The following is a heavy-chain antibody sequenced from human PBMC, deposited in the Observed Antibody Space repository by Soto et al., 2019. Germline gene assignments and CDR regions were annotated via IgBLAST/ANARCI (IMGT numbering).Heavy chain of an antibody. Sequence: SETLSLTCTVSGASINDYYWSWIRQPPGKGLEWIGIVYYSGSTTYNPSLKSRVTISVDTSKNQFSLKLSSVTAADTAVYYCTRHGHYDSSGYSFDYWGQGTLVTVSS. J-gene: IGHJ4*02. V-gene: IGHV4-59*08. CDR3: TRHGHYDSSGYSFDY. D-gene: IGHD3-22*01. CDR2: VYYSGST. CDR1: GASINDYY.